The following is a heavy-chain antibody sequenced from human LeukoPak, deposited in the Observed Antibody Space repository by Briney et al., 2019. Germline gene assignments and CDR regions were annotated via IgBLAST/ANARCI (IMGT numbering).Heavy chain of an antibody. CDR1: GGSISSSNNW. V-gene: IGHV4-4*02. CDR3: ATNGYYCMDV. CDR2: IYHSGGT. J-gene: IGHJ6*03. Sequence: SETLSLTCAVSGGSISSSNNWWSWVRQPPGKGLEWIGEIYHSGGTNYNPSLKSRITISVDKSQNQFSLKVNSLTAADTAVYYCATNGYYCMDVWGKGTTVTVSS. D-gene: IGHD2-8*01.